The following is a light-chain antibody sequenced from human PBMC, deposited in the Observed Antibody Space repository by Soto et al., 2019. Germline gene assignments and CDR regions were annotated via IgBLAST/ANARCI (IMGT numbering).Light chain of an antibody. Sequence: QAVVTQPPSASGSPGQSVTISCTGTSSDVGGYNYVSWYQQHPGKAPKLMIFEVTKRPSGVPGRFSGSKSGNTASLTVSGLQADDEADYYCSSYSRSNDYVVFGGGTQLTVL. V-gene: IGLV2-8*01. CDR2: EVT. CDR1: SSDVGGYNY. CDR3: SSYSRSNDYVV. J-gene: IGLJ2*01.